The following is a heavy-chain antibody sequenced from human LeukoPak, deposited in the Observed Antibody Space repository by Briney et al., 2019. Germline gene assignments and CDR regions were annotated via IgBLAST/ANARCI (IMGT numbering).Heavy chain of an antibody. CDR1: GGSISSHY. V-gene: IGHV4-59*08. J-gene: IGHJ4*02. D-gene: IGHD3/OR15-3a*01. CDR3: ARRTGGTGNFDY. Sequence: SETLSLTCTVSGGSISSHYWSWIRQPPGKGLEWIGHIYYSVSTNYNPSLKSRVTISIDTSKNQFSLKLSSVTAADTAVYYCARRTGGTGNFDYWGQGTLVTVSA. CDR2: IYYSVST.